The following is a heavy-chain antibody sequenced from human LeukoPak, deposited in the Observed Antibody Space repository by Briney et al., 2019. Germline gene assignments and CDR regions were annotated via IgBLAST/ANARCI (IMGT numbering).Heavy chain of an antibody. J-gene: IGHJ4*02. CDR3: ATDVRGLVPYYFDF. CDR1: GGSIISYY. Sequence: ESSETLSLTCAVSGGSIISYYWNWIRQPPGKGLEWIGYIYYSGSTNYNPSLKSRVAISIDTSKNQLSLKLSTVTAADTAVYYCATDVRGLVPYYFDFWGQGTLVTVSS. V-gene: IGHV4-59*01. CDR2: IYYSGST. D-gene: IGHD3-10*02.